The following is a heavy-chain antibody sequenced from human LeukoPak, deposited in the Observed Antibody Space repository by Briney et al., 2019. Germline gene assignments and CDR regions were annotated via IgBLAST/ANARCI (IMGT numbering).Heavy chain of an antibody. CDR3: ARGLRYFDWSPYY. D-gene: IGHD3-9*01. Sequence: GGSLRLSCAASGFTFSTYGMHWVRQAPGKGLEWVAVISYDGSNKYYADSVKGRFTISRDNSNNTLYLQMNSLRAEDTAVYYCARGLRYFDWSPYYWGQGTLVTVSS. CDR2: ISYDGSNK. CDR1: GFTFSTYG. V-gene: IGHV3-30-3*01. J-gene: IGHJ4*02.